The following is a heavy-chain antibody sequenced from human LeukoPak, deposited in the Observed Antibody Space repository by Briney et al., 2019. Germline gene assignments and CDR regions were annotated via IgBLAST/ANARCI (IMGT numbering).Heavy chain of an antibody. D-gene: IGHD6-13*01. CDR2: IKQDGSEK. Sequence: GGSLRLSCAASGFTFSSYWMSWVRQAPGKGREWVANIKQDGSEKYYVDSVKGRFTISRDNAKNSLYLQMNSLRAEDTAVYYCARAGDSSSWYPGYYYMDVWGKGTTVTVSS. CDR3: ARAGDSSSWYPGYYYMDV. V-gene: IGHV3-7*01. CDR1: GFTFSSYW. J-gene: IGHJ6*03.